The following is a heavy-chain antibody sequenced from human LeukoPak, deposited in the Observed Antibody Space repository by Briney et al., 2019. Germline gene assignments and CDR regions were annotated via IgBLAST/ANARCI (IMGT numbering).Heavy chain of an antibody. J-gene: IGHJ4*02. D-gene: IGHD1-1*01. Sequence: GGSLRLSCAGSGFTFSSYTMNWARQAPGKGLEWVSSISGSSSYIYYADSLKGRFTISRDNAKNSLYLQMNSLRAEDTAVYYCARDRWTTGTTNTFDYWGQGTLVTVSS. CDR1: GFTFSSYT. CDR3: ARDRWTTGTTNTFDY. V-gene: IGHV3-21*01. CDR2: ISGSSSYI.